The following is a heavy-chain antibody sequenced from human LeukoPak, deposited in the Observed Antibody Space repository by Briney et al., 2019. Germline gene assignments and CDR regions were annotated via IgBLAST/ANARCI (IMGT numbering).Heavy chain of an antibody. Sequence: GASVKISCKASGYTFTSYYMHWVRQAPGQGLEWMGRIIPILGIANYAQRFQGRVTITADKSTSTAYMELSSLRSEDTAVYYCAIDSSGYYNLDYWGQGTLVTVSS. CDR1: GYTFTSYY. D-gene: IGHD3-22*01. J-gene: IGHJ4*02. CDR2: IIPILGIA. CDR3: AIDSSGYYNLDY. V-gene: IGHV1-69*02.